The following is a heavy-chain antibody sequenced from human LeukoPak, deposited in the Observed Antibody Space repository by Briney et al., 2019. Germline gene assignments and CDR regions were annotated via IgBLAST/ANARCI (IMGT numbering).Heavy chain of an antibody. CDR1: GGSISSSNW. D-gene: IGHD3-22*01. J-gene: IGHJ3*02. V-gene: IGHV4-4*02. CDR3: ARDLGSYYYDSSDDLDAFDI. Sequence: RTSETLSLTCAVSGGSISSSNWWSWVRQPPGKGLEWIGEIYHSGSTNYNPSLKSRVTISVDKSKNQFSLKLSSVTAADTAVYYCARDLGSYYYDSSDDLDAFDIWGQGTMVTVSS. CDR2: IYHSGST.